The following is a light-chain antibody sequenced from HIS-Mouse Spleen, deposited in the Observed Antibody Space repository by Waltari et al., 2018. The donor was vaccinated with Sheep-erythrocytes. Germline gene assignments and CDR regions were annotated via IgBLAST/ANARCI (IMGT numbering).Light chain of an antibody. J-gene: IGLJ2*01. V-gene: IGLV2-8*01. CDR1: SSDVGGYNY. CDR3: QAWDSSTAWNVV. Sequence: QSALTQPPSASGSPGQSVTISCTGTSSDVGGYNYVSWYQQHPGKAPKLMSYEVSKRPAGIPEGFSGSNSGNTATLTISGTQAMDEADYYCQAWDSSTAWNVVFGGGTKLTVL. CDR2: EVS.